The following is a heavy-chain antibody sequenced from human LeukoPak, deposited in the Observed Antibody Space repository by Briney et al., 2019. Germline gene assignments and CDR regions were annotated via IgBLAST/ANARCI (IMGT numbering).Heavy chain of an antibody. CDR2: INWNGGST. CDR1: GFTFDDYG. J-gene: IGHJ5*02. D-gene: IGHD5-18*01. V-gene: IGHV3-20*04. CDR3: ARALPHRRLMDTTMEQHWFDP. Sequence: RSGGSLRLSCAASGFTFDDYGMSWVRHAPGKGLEWVSGINWNGGSTGYADSVKGRFTISRDNAKNSLYLQMNSLRAEDTALYYCARALPHRRLMDTTMEQHWFDPWGQGTLVTVSS.